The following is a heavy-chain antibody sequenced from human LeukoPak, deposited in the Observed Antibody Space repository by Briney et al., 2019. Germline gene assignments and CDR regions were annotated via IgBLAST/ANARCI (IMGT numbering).Heavy chain of an antibody. CDR1: GGPFSGYY. CDR2: INHSGGT. V-gene: IGHV4-34*01. CDR3: ARGVRWLQFGY. D-gene: IGHD5-24*01. J-gene: IGHJ4*02. Sequence: SETLSLTCAVYGGPFSGYYWSWIRQPPGKGLEWIGEINHSGGTNYNPSLKSRVTISVDTSKNQFSLKLSSVTAADTAVYYCARGVRWLQFGYWGQGTLVTVSS.